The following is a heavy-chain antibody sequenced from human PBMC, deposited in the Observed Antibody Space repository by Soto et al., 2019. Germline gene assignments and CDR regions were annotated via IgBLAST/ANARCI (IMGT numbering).Heavy chain of an antibody. CDR2: INPNSGGT. D-gene: IGHD3-10*01. Sequence: ASVKVSCKASGYTFTGYYMHWVRQAPGQGLEWMGWINPNSGGTNYAQKFQGWVTMTRDTSISTAYMELSRLRSDDMAVYYCESAAISGRVLPPTYYYGKDVWGQGTTGTVSS. V-gene: IGHV1-2*04. CDR3: ESAAISGRVLPPTYYYGKDV. J-gene: IGHJ6*02. CDR1: GYTFTGYY.